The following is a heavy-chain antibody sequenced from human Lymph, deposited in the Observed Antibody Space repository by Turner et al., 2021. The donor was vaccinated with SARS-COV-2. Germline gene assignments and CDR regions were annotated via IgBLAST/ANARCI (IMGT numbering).Heavy chain of an antibody. V-gene: IGHV2-70*17. CDR2: FDWDVDP. Sequence: QVTLRESGLALVNPIQTFTLTCPFSGFPLSSRGLCVSWLRQPPGKVLEWLARFDWDVDPFFRTTLKTKLTISKDTFKNQVVLTMTNMDPVDTATYYCARIPVYCSGGSCYPPYPYYGIDVWGRGTTVTVSS. D-gene: IGHD2-15*01. CDR1: GFPLSSRGLC. J-gene: IGHJ6*02. CDR3: ARIPVYCSGGSCYPPYPYYGIDV.